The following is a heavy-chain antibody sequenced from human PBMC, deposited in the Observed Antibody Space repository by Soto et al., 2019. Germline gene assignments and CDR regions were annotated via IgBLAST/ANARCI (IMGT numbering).Heavy chain of an antibody. J-gene: IGHJ5*02. Sequence: QVQLVQSGAEVKKPGSSVKVSCKASGGTFSSYAISWVRQAPGQGLEWMGGSIPIFGTANYDQKFEGRVTITADESTSTAYMELSSLRSEAAAVYYCARAPTVANWFDPWGEGTLVTVSS. CDR2: SIPIFGTA. CDR3: ARAPTVANWFDP. CDR1: GGTFSSYA. D-gene: IGHD4-17*01. V-gene: IGHV1-69*12.